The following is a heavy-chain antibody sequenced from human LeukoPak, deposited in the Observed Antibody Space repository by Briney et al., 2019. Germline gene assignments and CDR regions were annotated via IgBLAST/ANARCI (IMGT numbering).Heavy chain of an antibody. CDR3: ARYGGSGWVIDN. J-gene: IGHJ4*02. V-gene: IGHV4-59*08. Sequence: SETLSLTCTVSGGSISSYYWTWVRQPPGKGLEWIGYIYYTGATSYNPSLKSRITISVDTSKKQFSLKLTSVTAADTAVYYCARYGGSGWVIDNWGQGTLVTVSS. CDR1: GGSISSYY. D-gene: IGHD6-19*01. CDR2: IYYTGAT.